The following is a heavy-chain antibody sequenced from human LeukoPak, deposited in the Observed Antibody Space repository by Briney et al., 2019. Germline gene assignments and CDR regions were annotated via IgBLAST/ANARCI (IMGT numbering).Heavy chain of an antibody. Sequence: GGSLRLSCAASGFTFSSYEMNWVRQAPGKGLEWVSYISSSGSTIYYADSVKGRFTISRDNAKNSLYLQMNSLRAEDTAVYYCARDLGGGSGWSEAFDYWGQGTLVTASS. J-gene: IGHJ4*02. CDR2: ISSSGSTI. CDR3: ARDLGGGSGWSEAFDY. CDR1: GFTFSSYE. V-gene: IGHV3-48*03. D-gene: IGHD6-19*01.